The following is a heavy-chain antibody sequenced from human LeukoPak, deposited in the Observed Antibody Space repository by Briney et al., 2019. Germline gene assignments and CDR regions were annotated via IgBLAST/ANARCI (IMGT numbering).Heavy chain of an antibody. J-gene: IGHJ4*02. CDR1: GFTFTRNA. CDR2: ISSSGSGI. D-gene: IGHD5-24*01. V-gene: IGHV3-48*03. CDR3: ARGNSRNGYNF. Sequence: GGSLRLSCAASGFTFTRNAMSWVRQAPGKGLEWVSYISSSGSGISYADSVKGRSTISRDNAKDSLFLQMNSLRPEDTALYYCARGNSRNGYNFWGQGTLVTVSS.